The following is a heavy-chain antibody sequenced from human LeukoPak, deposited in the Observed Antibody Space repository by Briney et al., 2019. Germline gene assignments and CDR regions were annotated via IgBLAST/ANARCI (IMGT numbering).Heavy chain of an antibody. D-gene: IGHD6-6*01. CDR2: INPNSGGT. Sequence: ASVKVSCKASGFTFTESFIHWVRQAPGQGLEWMGWINPNSGGTNYAQKFQGRVTMTRDTSISTAYMELSRLRSDDTAVYYCAREGSDSSSPDYWGQGTLVTVSS. CDR1: GFTFTESF. CDR3: AREGSDSSSPDY. J-gene: IGHJ4*02. V-gene: IGHV1-2*02.